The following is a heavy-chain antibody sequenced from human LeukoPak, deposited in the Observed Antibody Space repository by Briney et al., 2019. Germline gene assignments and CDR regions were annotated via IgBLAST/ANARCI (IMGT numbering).Heavy chain of an antibody. Sequence: GASVKVSCKASGYTFTGYYMHWVRRAPGQGLEWMGWINPNSGGTNYAQKFQGRVTMTRDTSISTAYMELSRLRSDDTAVYYCARGDCSGGSCYYYFDYWGQGTLVTVSS. CDR2: INPNSGGT. J-gene: IGHJ4*02. CDR3: ARGDCSGGSCYYYFDY. D-gene: IGHD2-15*01. CDR1: GYTFTGYY. V-gene: IGHV1-2*02.